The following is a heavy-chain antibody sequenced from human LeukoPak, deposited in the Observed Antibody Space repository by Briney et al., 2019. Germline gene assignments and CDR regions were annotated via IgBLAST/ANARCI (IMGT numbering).Heavy chain of an antibody. Sequence: ASVKVSCKASGYTFTSYGISWVRHAHGQGLEWMGWISAYNGNTNYAQKLQGRVTMTTDTSTSTAYMELRSLRSEDTAVYYCATSSSSWYYFYYWGQGTLVTVSS. D-gene: IGHD6-13*01. CDR2: ISAYNGNT. CDR1: GYTFTSYG. CDR3: ATSSSSWYYFYY. J-gene: IGHJ4*02. V-gene: IGHV1-18*04.